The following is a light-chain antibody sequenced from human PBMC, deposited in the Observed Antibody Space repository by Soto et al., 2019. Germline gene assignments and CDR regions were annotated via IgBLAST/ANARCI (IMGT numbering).Light chain of an antibody. CDR3: SSYAGSPVI. CDR1: SSDVGGYNY. Sequence: QSVLTQPPSASGSPGQSVTISCTGTSSDVGGYNYVSWYQQHSGKAPKLMIYEVSKRPSGVPDRFSGSKSGNTASLTVSGLQAEDEAEYYCSSYAGSPVIFGGGTKVTVL. J-gene: IGLJ2*01. CDR2: EVS. V-gene: IGLV2-8*01.